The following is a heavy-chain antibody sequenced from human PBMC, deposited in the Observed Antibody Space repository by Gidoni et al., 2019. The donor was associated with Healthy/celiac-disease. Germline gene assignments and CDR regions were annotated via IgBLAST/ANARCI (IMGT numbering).Heavy chain of an antibody. CDR3: ARGGDDSSGYPTGWFDP. Sequence: QVQLQQWGAGLLKPSETLSLTCAVYGGSFSGYYWSWIRQPPGKGLEWIGEINHSGSTNYNPSLKSRVTISVDTSKNQFSLKLSSVTAADTAVYYCARGGDDSSGYPTGWFDPWGQGTLVTVSS. J-gene: IGHJ5*02. V-gene: IGHV4-34*01. CDR2: INHSGST. D-gene: IGHD3-22*01. CDR1: GGSFSGYY.